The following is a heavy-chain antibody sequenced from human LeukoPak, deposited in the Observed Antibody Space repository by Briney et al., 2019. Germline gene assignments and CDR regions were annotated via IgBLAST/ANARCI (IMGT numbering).Heavy chain of an antibody. CDR1: GFTFSSYG. CDR2: ISSSSSYI. Sequence: GGSLRLSCAASGFTFSSYGMHWVRQAPGKGLEWVSSISSSSSYIYYADSVKGRFTISRDNAKNSLYLQMSSLRAEDTALYYCARESASGNFPLGFWGQGTPVTVSS. CDR3: ARESASGNFPLGF. D-gene: IGHD3-10*01. J-gene: IGHJ4*01. V-gene: IGHV3-21*04.